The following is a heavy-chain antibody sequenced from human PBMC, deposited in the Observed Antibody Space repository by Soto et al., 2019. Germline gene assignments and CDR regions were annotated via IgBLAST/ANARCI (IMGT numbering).Heavy chain of an antibody. J-gene: IGHJ4*02. CDR2: IYFGGTT. Sequence: PSETLSLTCTASGGSINNYYWNWIRQSPGKGLEWIGYIYFGGTTDYNPSLKSRVTISVDTSKNQFSLKLSSVTAADTAVYYCARVSGGCSSTSCYASLDYWGQGTLVTVPS. CDR1: GGSINNYY. V-gene: IGHV4-59*12. CDR3: ARVSGGCSSTSCYASLDY. D-gene: IGHD2-2*01.